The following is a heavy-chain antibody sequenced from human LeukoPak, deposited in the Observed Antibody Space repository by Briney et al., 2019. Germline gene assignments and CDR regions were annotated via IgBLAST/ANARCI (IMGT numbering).Heavy chain of an antibody. CDR2: ISAYNGNT. Sequence: ASVKVSCKASGYTFSTNGISWVRLAPGQGLEWMGWISAYNGNTNYAQKLQGRVTMTTDTSTSTAYMELRSLRSDDTAVYYCARDRGRAPFDPWGQGTLVTVSS. CDR3: ARDRGRAPFDP. CDR1: GYTFSTNG. J-gene: IGHJ5*02. D-gene: IGHD3-10*01. V-gene: IGHV1-18*01.